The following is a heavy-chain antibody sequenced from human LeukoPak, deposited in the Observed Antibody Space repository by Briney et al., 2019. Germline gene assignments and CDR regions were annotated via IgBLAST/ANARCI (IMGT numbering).Heavy chain of an antibody. V-gene: IGHV1-69*05. J-gene: IGHJ3*02. D-gene: IGHD3-22*01. CDR3: ARVDVVVKRAFDI. CDR1: GGTFSSYA. Sequence: SVKVSCKASGGTFSSYAISRVRQAPGQGLEWMGGIIPIFGTANYAQKFQGRVTITTDESTSIAYMELSSLRSEDTAVYYCARVDVVVKRAFDIWGQGTMVTVSS. CDR2: IIPIFGTA.